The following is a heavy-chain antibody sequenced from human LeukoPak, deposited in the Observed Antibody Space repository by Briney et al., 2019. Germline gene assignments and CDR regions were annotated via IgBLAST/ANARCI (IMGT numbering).Heavy chain of an antibody. J-gene: IGHJ4*02. V-gene: IGHV4-59*01. D-gene: IGHD4-17*01. Sequence: SETLSLTCTVSGGPISNYYWSWIRQPPGKGLEWIGYISYSGSTNYNPSLKSRVTISVDTSKNQFSLRLSSVTAADTAVYYCARLGYGEYLFYSDYWGQGTLVTVSS. CDR2: ISYSGST. CDR3: ARLGYGEYLFYSDY. CDR1: GGPISNYY.